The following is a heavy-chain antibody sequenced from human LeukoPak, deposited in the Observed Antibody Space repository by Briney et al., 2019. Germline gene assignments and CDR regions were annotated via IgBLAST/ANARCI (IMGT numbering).Heavy chain of an antibody. V-gene: IGHV3-23*01. CDR3: VRDSSGWFDY. CDR1: GVTFSNYA. D-gene: IGHD6-19*01. CDR2: ISGSGGST. Sequence: GGSLRLSCAASGVTFSNYAMSWVRQTPGKGLEWVSAISGSGGSTYYADSVKGRFTISRDNSKNTLYLQMNSLRAEDTAVYYCVRDSSGWFDYWGQGTLVTVSS. J-gene: IGHJ4*02.